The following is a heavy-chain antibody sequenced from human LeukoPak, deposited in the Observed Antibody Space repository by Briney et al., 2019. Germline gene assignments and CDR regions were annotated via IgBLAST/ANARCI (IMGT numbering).Heavy chain of an antibody. D-gene: IGHD5-18*01. V-gene: IGHV1-2*02. CDR1: GYTFTGYY. J-gene: IGHJ4*02. CDR3: ARSHVDTALKVRKNFDY. Sequence: ASVKVSCKASGYTFTGYYMHWVRQAPGQGLELMGWINPNSGGTNYAQEFQGRVTMTRDTSISTAYMELSRLRSDDTAVYYCARSHVDTALKVRKNFDYWGQGTLVTVSS. CDR2: INPNSGGT.